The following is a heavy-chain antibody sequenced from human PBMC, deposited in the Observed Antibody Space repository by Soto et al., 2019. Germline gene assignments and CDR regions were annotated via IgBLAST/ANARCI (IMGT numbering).Heavy chain of an antibody. V-gene: IGHV1-18*01. CDR2: ISAYNGNT. D-gene: IGHD3-16*02. Sequence: GASVKVSCKASGYTFTSYGISWVRQAPGQGPEWMGWISAYNGNTNYAQKLQGRVTMTTDTSTSTAYMELRSLRSDDTAVYYCARDRSIMITFGGVIVKAPNAFDIWSQGTMVTVSS. CDR1: GYTFTSYG. CDR3: ARDRSIMITFGGVIVKAPNAFDI. J-gene: IGHJ3*02.